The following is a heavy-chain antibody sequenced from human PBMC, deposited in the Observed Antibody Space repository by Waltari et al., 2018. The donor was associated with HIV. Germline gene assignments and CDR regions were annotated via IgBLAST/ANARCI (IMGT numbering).Heavy chain of an antibody. CDR1: GFTFSDYS. V-gene: IGHV3-21*02. CDR3: ARDSRGTSWSLNWFDP. J-gene: IGHJ5*02. D-gene: IGHD6-13*01. Sequence: EVQLVDSGGGLVKPGGSLRLSCAASGFTFSDYSMNWVRQSPGKGLEGVSSISSSGSFRYYADSVKGRFTISRDNAQNSMYLQMNNLRADDSAMYYCARDSRGTSWSLNWFDPWGQGTLVTVSS. CDR2: ISSSGSFR.